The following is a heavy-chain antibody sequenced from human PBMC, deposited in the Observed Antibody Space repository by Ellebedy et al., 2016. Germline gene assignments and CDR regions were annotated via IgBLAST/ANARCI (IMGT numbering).Heavy chain of an antibody. CDR3: ARDYKDCSSTSCYSSGFDY. V-gene: IGHV4-59*12. J-gene: IGHJ4*02. CDR1: GGSISSYY. Sequence: SETLSLXXTVSGGSISSYYWSWIRQPPGKGLEWIGYIYYSGSTNYNPSLKSRVTISVDTSKNQFSLKLSSVTAADTAVYYCARDYKDCSSTSCYSSGFDYWGQGTLVTVSS. D-gene: IGHD2-2*02. CDR2: IYYSGST.